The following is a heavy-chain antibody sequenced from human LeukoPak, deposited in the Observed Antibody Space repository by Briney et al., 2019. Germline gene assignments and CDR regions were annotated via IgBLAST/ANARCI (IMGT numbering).Heavy chain of an antibody. D-gene: IGHD2-2*02. CDR3: ARVYCSSTSCYTWNRYYFDY. J-gene: IGHJ4*02. Sequence: ASVKVSCKASGGTFSSYAISWVRQAPGQGLEWMGWISAYNGNTNYAQKLQGRVTMTTDTSTSTAYMELRSLRSDDTAVYYCARVYCSSTSCYTWNRYYFDYWGQGTLVTVSS. CDR2: ISAYNGNT. CDR1: GGTFSSYA. V-gene: IGHV1-18*01.